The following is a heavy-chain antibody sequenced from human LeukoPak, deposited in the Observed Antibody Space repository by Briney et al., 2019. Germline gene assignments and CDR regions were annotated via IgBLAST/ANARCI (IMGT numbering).Heavy chain of an antibody. CDR3: ASGDTYGSERNSSTTPDY. CDR1: AASIVTNY. V-gene: IGHV4-4*07. D-gene: IGHD3-10*01. Sequence: SETLSLTFTVLAASIVTNYSGSSRPAAGKELEWIGRIYTTGSTTSNPSLKSRVTISLDKSKKQFSLNLNSVTAAATAFYSCASGDTYGSERNSSTTPDYWGQGTLVTVSS. CDR2: IYTTGST. J-gene: IGHJ4*02.